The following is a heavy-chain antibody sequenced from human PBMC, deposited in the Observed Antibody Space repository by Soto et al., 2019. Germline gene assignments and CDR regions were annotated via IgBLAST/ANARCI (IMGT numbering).Heavy chain of an antibody. J-gene: IGHJ6*02. CDR2: ISAYNGNT. V-gene: IGHV1-18*04. CDR3: ARFSGGSYNTYYFYYGMDV. Sequence: ASVKVSCKASGYTFTSYGISWVRQAHGQGLDWMGWISAYNGNTKYAQDLQGRVTMTTDTSTSTAYMELRSLRSDDTAMYYCARFSGGSYNTYYFYYGMDVWGQGTTVTVSS. CDR1: GYTFTSYG. D-gene: IGHD2-15*01.